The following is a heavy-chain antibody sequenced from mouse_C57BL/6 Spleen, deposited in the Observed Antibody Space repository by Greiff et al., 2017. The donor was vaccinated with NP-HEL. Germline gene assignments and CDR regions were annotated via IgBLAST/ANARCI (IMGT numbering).Heavy chain of an antibody. CDR1: GYAFSSYW. Sequence: VQLQQSGAELVKPGASVKISCKASGYAFSSYWMNWVKQRPGKGLEWIGQIYPGDGDTNYNGKFKGNATLTADKSSSTAYMQLSSLTSEDSAVYFGARGGLPGAMDYWGQGTSVTVSS. CDR2: IYPGDGDT. V-gene: IGHV1-80*01. CDR3: ARGGLPGAMDY. J-gene: IGHJ4*01. D-gene: IGHD2-2*01.